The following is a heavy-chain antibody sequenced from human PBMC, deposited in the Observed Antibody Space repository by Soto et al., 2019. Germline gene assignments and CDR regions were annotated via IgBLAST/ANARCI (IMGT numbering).Heavy chain of an antibody. J-gene: IGHJ4*02. CDR3: AKDRGKAFDY. D-gene: IGHD3-10*01. CDR1: GFTFSSYG. Sequence: PGGSLRLSCAASGFTFSSYGMHWVRQAPGKGLEWVAVISYDGSNKYYADSVKGRFTISRDNSKNTLYLQMNSLRAEDTAVYYCAKDRGKAFDYWRQGTLVTVSS. V-gene: IGHV3-30*18. CDR2: ISYDGSNK.